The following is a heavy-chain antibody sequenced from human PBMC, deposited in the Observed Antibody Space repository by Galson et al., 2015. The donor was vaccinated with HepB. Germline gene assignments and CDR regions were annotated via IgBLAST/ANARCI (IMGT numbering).Heavy chain of an antibody. CDR1: GFTFSSYS. CDR2: ISSSSSTI. J-gene: IGHJ3*02. V-gene: IGHV3-48*01. Sequence: SLRLSCAASGFTFSSYSMNWVRQAPGKGLEWVSYISSSSSTIYYADSVKGRFTISRDNAKNSLYLQMNSLRAEDTAVYYCAREGNLLLWFGELLSQPGGAFDIWGQGTMVTVSS. D-gene: IGHD3-10*01. CDR3: AREGNLLLWFGELLSQPGGAFDI.